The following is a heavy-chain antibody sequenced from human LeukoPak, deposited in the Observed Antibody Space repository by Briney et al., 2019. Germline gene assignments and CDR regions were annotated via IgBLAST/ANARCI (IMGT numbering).Heavy chain of an antibody. J-gene: IGHJ4*02. V-gene: IGHV3-30*02. Sequence: PGGSLRLSCAASGFTFSSYGMHWVRQAPGKGLEWVAFIRYDGSNKYYADSVKGRFTISRDNSKNTLYLQMNSLRAEDTAVYYCARDRRYDYVWGSYTPDYWGQGTLVTVSS. CDR2: IRYDGSNK. CDR1: GFTFSSYG. CDR3: ARDRRYDYVWGSYTPDY. D-gene: IGHD3-16*01.